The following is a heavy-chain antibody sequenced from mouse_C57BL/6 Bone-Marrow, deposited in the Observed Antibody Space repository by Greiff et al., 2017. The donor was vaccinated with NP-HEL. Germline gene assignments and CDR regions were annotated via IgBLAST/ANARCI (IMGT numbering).Heavy chain of an antibody. D-gene: IGHD1-1*01. CDR2: IWGGGST. J-gene: IGHJ1*03. CDR1: GFSLTSYG. Sequence: VKVVESGPGLVAPSQSLSITCTVSGFSLTSYGVDWVRQPPGKGLEWLGVIWGGGSTNYNSALMSRLSISKDNSKSQVFLKMNSLQTDDTAMYYCAKHNYGSRESYWYFDVWGTGTTVTVSS. CDR3: AKHNYGSRESYWYFDV. V-gene: IGHV2-9*01.